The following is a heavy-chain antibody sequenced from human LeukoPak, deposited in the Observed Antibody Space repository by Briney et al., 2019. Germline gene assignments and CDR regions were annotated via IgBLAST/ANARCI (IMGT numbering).Heavy chain of an antibody. J-gene: IGHJ6*02. Sequence: GGSLRLSCAASGFTFSSYSMNWVRQAPGKGLEWVSSISSSSSYIYYADSVKGRFTISRDNAKNSLYLQMNSLRAEDTAVYYCARDDPKYDILTGYYSYYYYYGMDVWGQGTTVTASS. CDR2: ISSSSSYI. D-gene: IGHD3-9*01. CDR3: ARDDPKYDILTGYYSYYYYYGMDV. CDR1: GFTFSSYS. V-gene: IGHV3-21*01.